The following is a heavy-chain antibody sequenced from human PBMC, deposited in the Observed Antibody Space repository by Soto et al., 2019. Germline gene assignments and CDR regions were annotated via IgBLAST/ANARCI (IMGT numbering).Heavy chain of an antibody. J-gene: IGHJ4*02. CDR1: GFTFSSYA. D-gene: IGHD6-19*01. CDR3: AKVNGSSSGCFAY. V-gene: IGHV3-23*01. Sequence: EVQLLESGGGLVQPGGSLRLSCAASGFTFSSYAMSWVRQAPGKGLEWVSAISGSGGSTYYADSVKGRFTISRDNSKNTLYLQMNSLRAEDMAVYYCAKVNGSSSGCFAYCAQGPLVNVSS. CDR2: ISGSGGST.